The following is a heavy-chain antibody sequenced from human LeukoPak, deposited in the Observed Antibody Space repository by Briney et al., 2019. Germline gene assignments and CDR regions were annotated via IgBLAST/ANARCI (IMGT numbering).Heavy chain of an antibody. CDR1: GGPISNYY. D-gene: IGHD1-26*01. CDR3: ARDSGNYYGYFDY. CDR2: IYYSGST. J-gene: IGHJ4*02. Sequence: SETLSLTCIVSGGPISNYYWTWIRQPPGKGLEWIGYIYYSGSTNYNPSLKSRVTISVDTSKNQFSLKLRSVTAADTAVYYCARDSGNYYGYFDYWGQGTLVTVSS. V-gene: IGHV4-59*01.